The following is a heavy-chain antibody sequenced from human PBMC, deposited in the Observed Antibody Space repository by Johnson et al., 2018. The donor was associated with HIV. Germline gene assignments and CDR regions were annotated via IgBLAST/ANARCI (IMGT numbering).Heavy chain of an antibody. Sequence: VQLVESGGGLVQPGGSLRLSCAASGFTFSSYWMSWVRQAPWKGLEWVANIKQDGSEKYYVDSVKGRFTISRDNSKNSLYLQMNSLRAEDTAVYYCARENGVEMATVNDSFDIWGQGTMVTVSS. CDR3: ARENGVEMATVNDSFDI. CDR1: GFTFSSYW. D-gene: IGHD5-24*01. J-gene: IGHJ3*02. CDR2: IKQDGSEK. V-gene: IGHV3-7*01.